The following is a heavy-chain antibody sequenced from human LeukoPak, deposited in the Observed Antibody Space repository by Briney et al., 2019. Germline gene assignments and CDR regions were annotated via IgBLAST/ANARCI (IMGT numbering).Heavy chain of an antibody. CDR1: GFTFSNYA. CDR3: GDCSGSGGPFDY. V-gene: IGHV3-23*01. CDR2: LSGSGGST. J-gene: IGHJ4*02. Sequence: GGSLRLSCAASGFTFSNYAMTWVRQAPGKGLEWVSTLSGSGGSTYFGDSVKGRFTISTDNNKNTMYLQVYCVGVGVWVVCFCGDCSGSGGPFDYWGQGILVTVSS. D-gene: IGHD3-10*01.